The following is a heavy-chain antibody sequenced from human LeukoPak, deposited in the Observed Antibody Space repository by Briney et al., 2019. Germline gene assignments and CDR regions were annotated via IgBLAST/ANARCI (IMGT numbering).Heavy chain of an antibody. Sequence: ASVKVSCKASGYTFTSYDINWVRQATGQGLEWMGWMNPNSGNTGYAQKFQGRVTMTRNTSISTAYMELSSLRSEDTAVYYCARTRYCSGGSCYWAWFDPWGQGTLVTVSS. CDR1: GYTFTSYD. D-gene: IGHD2-15*01. V-gene: IGHV1-8*01. J-gene: IGHJ5*02. CDR2: MNPNSGNT. CDR3: ARTRYCSGGSCYWAWFDP.